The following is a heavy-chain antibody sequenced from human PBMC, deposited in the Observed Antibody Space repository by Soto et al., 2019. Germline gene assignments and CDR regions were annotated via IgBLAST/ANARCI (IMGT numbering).Heavy chain of an antibody. CDR2: INPNSGGT. D-gene: IGHD5-18*01. CDR3: ARARGYSYGFFDY. J-gene: IGHJ4*02. CDR1: GYTFTGYY. Sequence: ASVKVSCKASGYTFTGYYMHWVRQAPGQGLEWMGWINPNSGGTNYAQKFQGWVTMTRDTSISTAYMELSRLRSDDTAVYYCARARGYSYGFFDYWGQGTLVTVSS. V-gene: IGHV1-2*04.